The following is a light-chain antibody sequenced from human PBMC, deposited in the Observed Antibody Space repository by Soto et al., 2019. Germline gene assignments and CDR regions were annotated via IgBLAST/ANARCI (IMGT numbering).Light chain of an antibody. V-gene: IGLV2-23*01. CDR3: CSYAGSSTSLWG. CDR1: SSDVGSYNL. J-gene: IGLJ2*01. CDR2: EGS. Sequence: QSALTQPASVSGSPGQSITISCTGTSSDVGSYNLVSWYQQHPGKAPKLMIYEGSKRPSGVSNRFSGSKSGNTASLTISGLQAEDEADYYCCSYAGSSTSLWGFGGGTKLTVL.